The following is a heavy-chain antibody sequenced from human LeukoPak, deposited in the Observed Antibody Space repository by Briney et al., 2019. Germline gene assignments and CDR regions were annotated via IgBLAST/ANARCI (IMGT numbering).Heavy chain of an antibody. V-gene: IGHV4-59*08. CDR2: IYVTGT. D-gene: IGHD3-16*02. Sequence: SETLSLTCTVSGGSIGTYYWSWIRQSPGKGLEWIGYIYVTGTRYNPYLQSRVTISVDRSRNQFFLKMSPVTAADTAVYYCARHIGGGIEDMDVWGKGTKVIVSS. CDR1: GGSIGTYY. CDR3: ARHIGGGIEDMDV. J-gene: IGHJ6*03.